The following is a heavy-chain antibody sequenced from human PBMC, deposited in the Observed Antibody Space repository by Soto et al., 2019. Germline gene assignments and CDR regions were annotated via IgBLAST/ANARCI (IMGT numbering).Heavy chain of an antibody. D-gene: IGHD3-22*01. Sequence: GGSPRLSCAASGFTFGSYGMHWVRQAPGKGLEWVAVISYDGSNKYYADSVKGRFTISRDNSKNTLYLQMNSLRAEDTAVYYCAKDLTMIVVYYFDYWGQGT. CDR3: AKDLTMIVVYYFDY. CDR1: GFTFGSYG. CDR2: ISYDGSNK. J-gene: IGHJ4*02. V-gene: IGHV3-30*18.